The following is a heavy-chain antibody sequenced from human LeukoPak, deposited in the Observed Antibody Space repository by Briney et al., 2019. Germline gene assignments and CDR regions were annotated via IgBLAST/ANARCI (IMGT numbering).Heavy chain of an antibody. Sequence: PGGSLRLSCAASGFTLSYYWMTWVRRAPAKGQEWVANIMQDGSEKYYVDSVKGRFTISRDNAKNSLYLQMNSLRAEDTAVYYCARHSAGYTTFFDYWGQGTLVTVSS. CDR2: IMQDGSEK. J-gene: IGHJ4*02. CDR1: GFTLSYYW. V-gene: IGHV3-7*04. D-gene: IGHD5-24*01. CDR3: ARHSAGYTTFFDY.